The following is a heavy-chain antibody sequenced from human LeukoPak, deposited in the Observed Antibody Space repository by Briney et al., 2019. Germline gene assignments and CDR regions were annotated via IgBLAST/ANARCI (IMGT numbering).Heavy chain of an antibody. J-gene: IGHJ4*02. CDR2: ISSSSSSI. D-gene: IGHD5-12*01. V-gene: IGHV3-48*02. CDR1: GFTVSSNY. CDR3: AREYSGYTWLDY. Sequence: ESGGSLRLSCAASGFTVSSNYMSWVRQAPGKGLEWVSYISSSSSSIYYADSVKGRFTISRDNAKNSLYLQMNSLRDEDTAVYYCAREYSGYTWLDYWGPGTLVTVSS.